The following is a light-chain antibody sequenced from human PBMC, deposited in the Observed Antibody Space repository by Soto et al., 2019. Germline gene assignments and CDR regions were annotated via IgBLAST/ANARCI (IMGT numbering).Light chain of an antibody. Sequence: QSVLTQPASVYGSPGQSITISCTGASSDIGCYNYVSWYQRHPGKAPKLMIYEVTNRPSGGSTRFSGSKSGNTASLTISGLQAEDEAEYHCNSYRNGCPFYVFGTGPKVTV. CDR3: NSYRNGCPFYV. J-gene: IGLJ1*01. V-gene: IGLV2-14*01. CDR1: SSDIGCYNY. CDR2: EVT.